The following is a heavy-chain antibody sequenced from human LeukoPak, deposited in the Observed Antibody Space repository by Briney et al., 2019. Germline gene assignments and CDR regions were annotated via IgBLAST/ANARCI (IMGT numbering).Heavy chain of an antibody. V-gene: IGHV3-21*01. J-gene: IGHJ4*02. D-gene: IGHD3-10*01. CDR3: ARDAYYYGSGADY. Sequence: GGTLRLSCAASGFTFPRHGINWVRQAPGKGLEWVSSISSSSSYIYYADSVKGRFTISRDNAKNSLYLQMNSLRAEDTAVYYCARDAYYYGSGADYWGQGTLVTVSS. CDR2: ISSSSSYI. CDR1: GFTFPRHG.